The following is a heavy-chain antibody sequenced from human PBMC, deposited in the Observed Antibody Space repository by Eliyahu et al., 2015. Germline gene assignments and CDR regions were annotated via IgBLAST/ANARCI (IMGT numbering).Heavy chain of an antibody. D-gene: IGHD3-16*01. J-gene: IGHJ3*02. CDR3: ARSRDMAITTWGDDAFEI. Sequence: VLLLESGPGLVKPSETLSLSCTVSGFSLSTGYXWGWFRQPPGKGLEWIGTIYYSGQTYYNPSLKSRLTIVAATLTLKLTSVTAADTAVYYCARSRDMAITTWGDDAFEIWGQGTMVSVSS. CDR1: GFSLSTGYX. V-gene: IGHV4-38-2*02. CDR2: IYYSGQT.